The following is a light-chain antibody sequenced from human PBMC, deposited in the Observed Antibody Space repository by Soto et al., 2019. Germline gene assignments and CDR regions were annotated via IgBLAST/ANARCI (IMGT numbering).Light chain of an antibody. CDR1: SCDVGGYNY. Sequence: QSALTQPPSAPGSPGQSVTISCTGTSCDVGGYNYVSWFQQHPGKAPKVIIYGVANRPSGVPDRFSGSKSGNTASLNVSGLQAEDEADYYCSSYAGSNNFVFGTGTKVTVL. J-gene: IGLJ1*01. CDR3: SSYAGSNNFV. V-gene: IGLV2-8*01. CDR2: GVA.